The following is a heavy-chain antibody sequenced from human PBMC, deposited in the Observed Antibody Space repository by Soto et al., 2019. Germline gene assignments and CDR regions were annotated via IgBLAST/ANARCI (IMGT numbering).Heavy chain of an antibody. Sequence: GGSLRLSCSASGFNFSAHCRHWVRQAPGKGLVWVSRVNRDGSSTYYADSVKGRFTISRDNSKNTLYLHMNSLRAEDTALYDSAKEPRHYYDSSGSNSCFDSWGQGTLVTVSS. CDR3: AKEPRHYYDSSGSNSCFDS. CDR1: GFNFSAHC. V-gene: IGHV3-74*01. J-gene: IGHJ4*02. CDR2: VNRDGSST. D-gene: IGHD3-22*01.